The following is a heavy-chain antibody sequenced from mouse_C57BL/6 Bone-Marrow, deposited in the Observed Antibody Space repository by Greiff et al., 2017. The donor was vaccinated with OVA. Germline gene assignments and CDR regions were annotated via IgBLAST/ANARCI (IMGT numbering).Heavy chain of an antibody. Sequence: EVMLVESGGGLVKPGGSLKLSCAASGFTFSSYAMSWVRQTPEKRLEWVATISDGGSYTYYPDNVKGRFTISRDNAKNNLYLQMSHLKSEDTAMYYCARDQITTDYWYFDVWGTGTTVTVSS. CDR3: ARDQITTDYWYFDV. J-gene: IGHJ1*03. CDR1: GFTFSSYA. V-gene: IGHV5-4*01. CDR2: ISDGGSYT. D-gene: IGHD1-1*01.